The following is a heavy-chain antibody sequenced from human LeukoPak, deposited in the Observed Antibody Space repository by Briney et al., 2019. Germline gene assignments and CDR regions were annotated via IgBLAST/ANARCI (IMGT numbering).Heavy chain of an antibody. CDR1: GYTFTSYG. V-gene: IGHV1-18*01. D-gene: IGHD3-3*01. Sequence: ASVKVSCKASGYTFTSYGISWVRQAPGQGLEWMGWISAYNGNTNYAQKLQGRVTMTTDTSTSTAYMELRSLRSDDAAVYYCARGAGYDFWSGYVPHYFDYWGQGTLVTVSS. CDR2: ISAYNGNT. CDR3: ARGAGYDFWSGYVPHYFDY. J-gene: IGHJ4*02.